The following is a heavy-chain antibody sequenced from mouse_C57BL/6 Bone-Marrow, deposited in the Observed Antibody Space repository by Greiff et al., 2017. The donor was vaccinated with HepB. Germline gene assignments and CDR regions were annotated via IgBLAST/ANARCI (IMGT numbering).Heavy chain of an antibody. J-gene: IGHJ4*01. D-gene: IGHD4-1*01. CDR2: ISSGGSYT. CDR1: GFTFSSYG. V-gene: IGHV5-6*02. CDR3: ARPNWDAGYYYAMDY. Sequence: DVMLVESGGDLVKPGGSLKLSCAASGFTFSSYGMSWVRQTPDKRLEWVATISSGGSYTYYPDSVKGRFTISRDNAKNTLYLQMSSLKSEDTAMYYCARPNWDAGYYYAMDYWGQGTSVTVSS.